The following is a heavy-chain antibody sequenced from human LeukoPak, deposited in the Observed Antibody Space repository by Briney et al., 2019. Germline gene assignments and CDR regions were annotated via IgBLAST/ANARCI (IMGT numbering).Heavy chain of an antibody. CDR1: GFTFGDYS. CDR3: TSPSGSYYLGF. V-gene: IGHV3-49*04. D-gene: IGHD1-26*01. CDR2: VRSKAYGGTT. Sequence: PGRSLRLSCRTSGFTFGDYSMSWVRQAPEKGLEWVGFVRSKAYGGTTEYAASVKGRFTISRDNSKSIAYLQMNSLKTEDTAVYYCTSPSGSYYLGFWGQGTLVTVSS. J-gene: IGHJ4*02.